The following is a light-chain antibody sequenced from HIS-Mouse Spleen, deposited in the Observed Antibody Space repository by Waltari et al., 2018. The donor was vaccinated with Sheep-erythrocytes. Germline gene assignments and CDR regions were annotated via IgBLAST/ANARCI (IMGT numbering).Light chain of an antibody. J-gene: IGKJ1*01. CDR2: AAS. CDR1: QGISRY. CDR3: QQYYSYPPT. V-gene: IGKV1-8*01. Sequence: AIRMTQSPSSFSASTGDRVTITRRASQGISRYLAWYQQKPGKAPKLLIYAASTLQSGVPSRFSGSGSGTDFTLTISCLQSEDFATYYCQQYYSYPPTFGQGTKVEIK.